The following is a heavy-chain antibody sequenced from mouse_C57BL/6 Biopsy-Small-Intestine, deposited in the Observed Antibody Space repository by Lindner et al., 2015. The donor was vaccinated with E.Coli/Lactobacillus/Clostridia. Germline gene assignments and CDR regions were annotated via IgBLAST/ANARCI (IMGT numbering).Heavy chain of an antibody. CDR1: GYTFTTYW. J-gene: IGHJ2*01. D-gene: IGHD2-12*01. Sequence: VQLQESGAELAKPGASVKMSCKASGYTFTTYWMNWVKQRPGQGLEWIGCINPSSDYTDYNQNFKDKATLTADKSSTTAYMQLNSLTSEASAVYYCARRAFSYFTYDYFDYWGQGTTLTVSS. CDR3: ARRAFSYFTYDYFDY. V-gene: IGHV1-7*01. CDR2: INPSSDYT.